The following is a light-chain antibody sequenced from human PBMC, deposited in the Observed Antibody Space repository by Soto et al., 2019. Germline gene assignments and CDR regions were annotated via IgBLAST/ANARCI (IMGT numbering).Light chain of an antibody. CDR1: SSNIGAGYD. V-gene: IGLV1-40*01. J-gene: IGLJ2*01. CDR3: QSYDSSLSGYVV. CDR2: GNS. Sequence: QSVLTQPPSVSGAPGQGVTISCTGSSSNIGAGYDVHWYQQLPRTAPKLLIYGNSNRPSGVPDRFSGSKSGTSASLAITGLQAEDEADYYCQSYDSSLSGYVVFGGGTKVTVL.